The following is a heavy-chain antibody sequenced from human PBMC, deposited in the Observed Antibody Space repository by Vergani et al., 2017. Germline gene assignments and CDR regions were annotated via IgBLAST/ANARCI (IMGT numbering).Heavy chain of an antibody. V-gene: IGHV4-4*03. Sequence: QVQLQESGPGLVKPPGTLSLTCAVSGGSISSSNWWSWVRQPPGKGLEWIGEIYHSGSTNYNPSLKSRVTISVDKSKNQFALKLSSVTAADTAGYYCARRGEGTGRAAAGTWWGYYYYGMDVWGQGTTVTVSS. CDR2: IYHSGST. J-gene: IGHJ6*02. D-gene: IGHD6-13*01. CDR1: GGSISSSNW. CDR3: ARRGEGTGRAAAGTWWGYYYYGMDV.